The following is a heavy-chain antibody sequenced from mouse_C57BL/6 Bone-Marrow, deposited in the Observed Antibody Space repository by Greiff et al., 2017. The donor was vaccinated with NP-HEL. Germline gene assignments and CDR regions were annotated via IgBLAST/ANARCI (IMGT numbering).Heavy chain of an antibody. V-gene: IGHV1-4*01. J-gene: IGHJ2*01. CDR3: ARFDGYYFDD. D-gene: IGHD2-3*01. CDR1: GYTFTSYT. CDR2: INPSSGYT. Sequence: QVQLQQSGAELARPGASVKMSCKASGYTFTSYTMHWVKQRPGPGLEWIGYINPSSGYTKYNQKFKDKATLTADKSSSTAYMQLSSLTSEDSAVYYCARFDGYYFDDGGQGTTLTVSS.